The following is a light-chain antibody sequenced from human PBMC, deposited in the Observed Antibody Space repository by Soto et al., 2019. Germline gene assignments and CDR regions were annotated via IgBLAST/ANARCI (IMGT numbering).Light chain of an antibody. CDR1: QSVSSN. CDR2: GAS. CDR3: QQYNNWPQT. J-gene: IGKJ2*01. V-gene: IGKV3-15*01. Sequence: EIVMTQSPATLYVSPGERATLSCRASQSVSSNLAWYQQKPGQAPRLLIYGASTRATGIPARFSGSGSVTEFTLTISSLQSEDFAVYYCQQYNNWPQTFGQGTKLQIK.